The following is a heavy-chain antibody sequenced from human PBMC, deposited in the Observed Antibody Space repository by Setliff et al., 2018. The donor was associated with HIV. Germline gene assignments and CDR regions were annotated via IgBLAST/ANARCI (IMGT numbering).Heavy chain of an antibody. Sequence: ASVKVSCKASGYSFTDYFMHWVRQAPGQGLEWMGWISPNNGDKNIPQSFQGRVTMTRDTSINTAYMELSGLRSDDTAMYYCARQLSNSLDYWGQGTLVTVTS. CDR3: ARQLSNSLDY. CDR2: ISPNNGDK. V-gene: IGHV1-2*02. D-gene: IGHD7-27*01. J-gene: IGHJ4*02. CDR1: GYSFTDYF.